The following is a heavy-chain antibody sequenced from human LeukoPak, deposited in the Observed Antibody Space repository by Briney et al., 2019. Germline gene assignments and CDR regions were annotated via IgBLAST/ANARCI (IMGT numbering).Heavy chain of an antibody. D-gene: IGHD1-14*01. CDR3: ARGDRARDAFDI. Sequence: SETLSLTCTVSGGSISSGFYYWSWIRQPAGKGLEWIGRIYTSGSTNYNPSLKSRVTISVDKFKSQFSLKLGSVTAADTAVYYCARGDRARDAFDIWGQGTMVTVSS. J-gene: IGHJ3*02. CDR2: IYTSGST. CDR1: GGSISSGFYY. V-gene: IGHV4-61*02.